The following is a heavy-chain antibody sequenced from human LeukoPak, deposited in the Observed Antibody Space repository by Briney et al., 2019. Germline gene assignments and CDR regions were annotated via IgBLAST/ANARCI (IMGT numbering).Heavy chain of an antibody. V-gene: IGHV1-8*01. CDR3: ARGVSGYDHY. CDR1: GYTFTSYD. J-gene: IGHJ4*02. CDR2: MNPNSGNT. Sequence: ASVPVSFTASGYTFTSYDINWVRQASGQGLAWMGWMNPNSGNTGYAQKFQGRVTMTRNTSISTAYMELSSLRSEDTAVYYCARGVSGYDHYWGQGTLVTVSS. D-gene: IGHD5-12*01.